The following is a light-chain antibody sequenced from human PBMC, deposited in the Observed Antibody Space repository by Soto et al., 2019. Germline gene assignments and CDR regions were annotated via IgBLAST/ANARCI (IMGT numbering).Light chain of an antibody. J-gene: IGKJ4*01. CDR2: AAS. CDR1: QSGSST. Sequence: EIVMTQSPATLSVSPGEGATLSCRASQSGSSTLAWYQQKPGQAPRLLIYAASTRATGIPARFRGSGSGTEFTLTITSLQSEDFAVYYCQQYNNWPPLTFGGGTTVEIK. V-gene: IGKV3-15*01. CDR3: QQYNNWPPLT.